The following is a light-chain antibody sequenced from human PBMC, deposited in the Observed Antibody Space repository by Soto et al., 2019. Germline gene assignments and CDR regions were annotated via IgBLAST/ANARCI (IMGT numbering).Light chain of an antibody. CDR3: QQRSNWPPIT. J-gene: IGKJ5*01. V-gene: IGKV3-11*01. CDR2: DAS. CDR1: QSVSSY. Sequence: EIGLTRSPATLSLSPGERATLSCRASQSVSSYLAWYQQKPGQALRLLIYDASNRATGIPARFSGSGSGTDFTLTISSLEPQGFAVYYCQQRSNWPPITFGQGTRLEIK.